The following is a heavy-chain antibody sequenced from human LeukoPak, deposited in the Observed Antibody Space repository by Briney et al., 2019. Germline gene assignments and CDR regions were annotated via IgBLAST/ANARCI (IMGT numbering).Heavy chain of an antibody. V-gene: IGHV1-46*01. J-gene: IGHJ4*02. D-gene: IGHD6-13*01. CDR3: AREGVAATGLDY. CDR1: GYTFTSYY. Sequence: ASVKVSCKASGYTFTSYYMHWVRQAPGQGLEWMGIINPSGGSTSYAQKFQGRVTMTRDTSTVYMELSSLRSEDTAVYYCAREGVAATGLDYWGQGTLVTVSS. CDR2: INPSGGST.